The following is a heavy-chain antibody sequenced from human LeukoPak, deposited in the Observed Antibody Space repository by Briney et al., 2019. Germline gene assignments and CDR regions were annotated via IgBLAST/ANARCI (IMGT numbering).Heavy chain of an antibody. V-gene: IGHV3-33*03. J-gene: IGHJ4*02. D-gene: IGHD5-18*01. CDR2: IWANGNTK. CDR3: AKDSGYSYGLFDY. CDR1: GFTFSGYG. Sequence: PGGSLRLSCEVSGFTFSGYGMHWVRQAPGKGLEWVAVIWANGNTKYYADSVKGRFTISRDNAKNSLYLQMNSLRAEDTALYYCAKDSGYSYGLFDYWGQGTLVTVSS.